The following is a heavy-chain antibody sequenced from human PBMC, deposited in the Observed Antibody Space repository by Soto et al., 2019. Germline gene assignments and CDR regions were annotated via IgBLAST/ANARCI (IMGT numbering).Heavy chain of an antibody. Sequence: QVQLQESGPGLVKPSGTLSPTCAVSGGSISNSHWWRWVRQAPGKGLEWIGCTYHGGRAIYYPSLSGRVTVSLDKSQNHFSLSLTSVTAADTAVYVCARTLNYDFWRDGGRHFYFDSWGRGILVTVSS. CDR2: TYHGGRA. V-gene: IGHV4-4*02. J-gene: IGHJ4*02. CDR1: GGSISNSHW. D-gene: IGHD3-3*01. CDR3: ARTLNYDFWRDGGRHFYFDS.